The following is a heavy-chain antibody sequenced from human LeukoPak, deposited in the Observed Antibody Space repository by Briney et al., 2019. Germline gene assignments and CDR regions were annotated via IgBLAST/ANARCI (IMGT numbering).Heavy chain of an antibody. V-gene: IGHV3-73*01. D-gene: IGHD3-3*01. CDR1: GFTFSGSA. CDR2: IRSKANSYAT. Sequence: GGSLRLSCAASGFTFSGSAMHWVRQASGKGLEWVGRIRSKANSYATAYAASVKGRFTISRDDSKNTAYLQMNSLKTEDTAVYYCASEVTIFGVNWFDPWGQGTLVTVSS. J-gene: IGHJ5*02. CDR3: ASEVTIFGVNWFDP.